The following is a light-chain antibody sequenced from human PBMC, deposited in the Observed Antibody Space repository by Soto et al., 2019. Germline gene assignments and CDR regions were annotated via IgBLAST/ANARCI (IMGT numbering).Light chain of an antibody. Sequence: DIQMTQSPSTLSASVGGRVTITCRASQSISSWLAWYQQKPGKAPKLLIYDASSLESGVPSRFSGSRSGTEFTLTISSLQPDDFATYYCQQYNSYSPLTFGGGTKVDIK. CDR3: QQYNSYSPLT. CDR1: QSISSW. J-gene: IGKJ4*01. CDR2: DAS. V-gene: IGKV1-5*01.